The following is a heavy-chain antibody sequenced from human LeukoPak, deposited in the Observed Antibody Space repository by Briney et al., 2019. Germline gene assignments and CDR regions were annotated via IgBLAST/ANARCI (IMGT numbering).Heavy chain of an antibody. CDR3: ARGFRYCSSTSCLYYFDY. D-gene: IGHD2-2*01. CDR1: GYTFTSYD. V-gene: IGHV1-8*01. J-gene: IGHJ4*02. Sequence: GSVKVSCKASGYTFTSYDINWVRQATGQGLEWMGWMNPNSGNTGYAQKFQGRVTMTRNTSISTAYIELSSLRSEGTAVYYCARGFRYCSSTSCLYYFDYWGQGTLVTVSS. CDR2: MNPNSGNT.